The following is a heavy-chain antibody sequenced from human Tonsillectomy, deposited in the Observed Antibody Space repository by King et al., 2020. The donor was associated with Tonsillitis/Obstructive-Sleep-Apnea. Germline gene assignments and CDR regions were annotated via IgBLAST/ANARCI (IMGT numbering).Heavy chain of an antibody. J-gene: IGHJ6*03. CDR2: IYSGGST. D-gene: IGHD1-1*01. CDR3: ARETGTAMDYYYYYYMDV. CDR1: GFTVSSNY. V-gene: IGHV3-66*01. Sequence: EVQLVESGGGLVRPGGSLRLSCAASGFTVSSNYMSWVRQAPGKGLEWVSVIYSGGSTYYADSVKGRFTISRDNSKNTLYLQMNSLRAEDTAVYYCARETGTAMDYYYYYYMDVWGKGTTVTVSS.